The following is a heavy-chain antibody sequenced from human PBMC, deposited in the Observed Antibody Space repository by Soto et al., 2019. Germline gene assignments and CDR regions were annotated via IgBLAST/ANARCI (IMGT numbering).Heavy chain of an antibody. CDR2: ISAYNGST. CDR3: ASAQDYGSFDY. J-gene: IGHJ4*02. D-gene: IGHD3-16*01. CDR1: GYTFTSYG. V-gene: IGHV1-18*01. Sequence: ASVKVSCKASGYTFTSYGISWVRQAPGQGLEWMGWISAYNGSTSYAQKFQGRVTMTRDTSTSTVYMELSSLRSEDTAVYYCASAQDYGSFDYWGQGTLVTVSS.